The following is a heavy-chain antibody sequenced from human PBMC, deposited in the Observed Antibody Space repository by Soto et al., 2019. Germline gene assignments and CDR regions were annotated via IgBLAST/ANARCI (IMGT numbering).Heavy chain of an antibody. V-gene: IGHV1-69*05. CDR1: GGTFSSYA. CDR3: AGVGASFNWFDP. J-gene: IGHJ5*02. D-gene: IGHD1-26*01. Sequence: SVKVSCKASGGTFSSYAISGVRQAPGQGLEWMGGIIPIFGTANYAQKFQGRVTITTDKSTSTAYMELSSLRSEDTAVYYCAGVGASFNWFDPWGQGTLVTVSS. CDR2: IIPIFGTA.